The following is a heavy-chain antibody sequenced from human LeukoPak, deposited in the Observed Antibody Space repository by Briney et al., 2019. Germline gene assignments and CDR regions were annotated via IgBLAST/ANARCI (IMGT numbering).Heavy chain of an antibody. J-gene: IGHJ4*02. V-gene: IGHV3-64*01. CDR1: GFTFSSYA. CDR2: ISSNGGST. CDR3: ARGFDY. Sequence: PGGSLRLSCAASGFTFSSYAMHWVRQAPGKGLEYVSAISSNGGSTYYANSVKGRFTISRDNSKNALYLQMGSLRAEDMAVYYCARGFDYWGQGTLVTVSS.